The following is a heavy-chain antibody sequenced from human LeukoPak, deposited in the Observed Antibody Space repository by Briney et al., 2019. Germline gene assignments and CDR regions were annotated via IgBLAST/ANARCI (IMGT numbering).Heavy chain of an antibody. V-gene: IGHV3-30*02. Sequence: PGGSLRLSCVASGFTFSTYGMHWARQAPDKGLEWVAFIWSDGNSKFYADSVKGRFTISRDNSKNTLYLQMNSLRAEDTAVYYCANHGYGYSYGMDVWGQGTTVTVSS. CDR1: GFTFSTYG. CDR2: IWSDGNSK. J-gene: IGHJ6*02. D-gene: IGHD5-18*01. CDR3: ANHGYGYSYGMDV.